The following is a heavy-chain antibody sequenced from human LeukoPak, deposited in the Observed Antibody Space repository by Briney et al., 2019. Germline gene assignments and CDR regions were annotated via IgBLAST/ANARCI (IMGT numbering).Heavy chain of an antibody. CDR2: INPNSGGT. CDR1: GYTFTGCY. CDR3: ATDILTGYYNGAFDI. V-gene: IGHV1-2*02. J-gene: IGHJ3*02. D-gene: IGHD3-9*01. Sequence: ASVKVSCKASGYTFTGCYMHWVRQAPGQGLEWMGWINPNSGGTNYAQKFQGRVTMTRDTSISTAYMELSRLRSDDTAVYYCATDILTGYYNGAFDIWGQGTMVTVSS.